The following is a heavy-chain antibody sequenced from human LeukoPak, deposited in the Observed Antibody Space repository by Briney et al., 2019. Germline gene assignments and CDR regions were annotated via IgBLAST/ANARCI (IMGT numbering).Heavy chain of an antibody. Sequence: SETLSLTCTVSGGSISSSSYYWGWIRQPPGKGLEWIGSIYYSGSTYYNPSLKSRVTISVDTSKNQFSLKLSSVTAADTAVYYCARDKGSRPVEYCSSTSCYYYYYYMDVWGKGTTVTVSS. CDR1: GGSISSSSYY. D-gene: IGHD2-2*01. J-gene: IGHJ6*03. CDR2: IYYSGST. V-gene: IGHV4-39*07. CDR3: ARDKGSRPVEYCSSTSCYYYYYYMDV.